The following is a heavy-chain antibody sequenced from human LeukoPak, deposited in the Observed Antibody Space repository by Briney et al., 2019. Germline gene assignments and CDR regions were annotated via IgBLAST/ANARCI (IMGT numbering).Heavy chain of an antibody. J-gene: IGHJ6*03. CDR1: GGSISSYY. D-gene: IGHD3-22*01. V-gene: IGHV4-4*07. CDR2: IYTSGST. CDR3: ARVNYYDSSGYGYMDV. Sequence: SETLSLTCTVSGGSISSYYWSWIRQPAGKGLEWIGRIYTSGSTNYNPSLKSRVTMSVDTSKNQFSLKLSSVTAADTAVYYCARVNYYDSSGYGYMDVWGKGTTVSVSS.